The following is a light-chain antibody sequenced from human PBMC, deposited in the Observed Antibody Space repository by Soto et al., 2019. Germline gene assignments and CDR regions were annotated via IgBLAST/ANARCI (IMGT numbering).Light chain of an antibody. CDR2: AAS. V-gene: IGKV1-8*01. J-gene: IGKJ4*01. CDR1: QGISSY. CDR3: LQDYSFPLT. Sequence: AIRMTQSPSSLSASTGDRVTITCRASQGISSYLAWYQQKPGKAPKLLIYAASTLQSGVPSRFSGSGSGTDFILTISSLQPEDFATYYCLQDYSFPLTFGGGTKVDIK.